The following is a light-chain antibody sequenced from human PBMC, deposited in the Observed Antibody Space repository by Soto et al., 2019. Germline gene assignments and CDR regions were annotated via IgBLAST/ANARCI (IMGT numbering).Light chain of an antibody. J-gene: IGKJ1*01. CDR2: GES. Sequence: TQSPSSLSASVGDRVTISCQASQDINNNLAWYQQKPGQAPRLLIYGESSRATGIPDRFSGSGSGTDFTLTIRRLEPDDFAVYYCQKYGTFWTFGQGTKVDIK. V-gene: IGKV3-20*01. CDR1: QDINNN. CDR3: QKYGTFWT.